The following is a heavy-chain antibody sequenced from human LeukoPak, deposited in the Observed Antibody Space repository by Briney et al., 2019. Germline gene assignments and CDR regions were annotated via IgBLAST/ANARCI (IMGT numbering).Heavy chain of an antibody. V-gene: IGHV1-69*05. CDR3: AREGSGYSPYYYYGMDV. CDR2: IIPIFGTA. D-gene: IGHD6-19*01. CDR1: GGTFSSYA. J-gene: IGHJ6*02. Sequence: SVKASCKASGGTFSSYAISWVRQAPGQGLEWMGGIIPIFGTANYAQKFQGRVTITTDESTSTAYMELSSLRSEDTAVYYCAREGSGYSPYYYYGMDVWGQGTTVTVSS.